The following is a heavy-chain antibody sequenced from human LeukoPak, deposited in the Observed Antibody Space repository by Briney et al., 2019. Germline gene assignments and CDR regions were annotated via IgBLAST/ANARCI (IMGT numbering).Heavy chain of an antibody. J-gene: IGHJ4*02. D-gene: IGHD4-17*01. V-gene: IGHV3-11*01. Sequence: GGSLRLSCAASGFTFSDYYISWIRQAPGKGLEWVSYISSSGSTIYYADSVKGRFTISRDNAKNSLYLQMNSLRAEDTAGYYCARVPDYGDYAALGYWGQGTLVTVSS. CDR1: GFTFSDYY. CDR2: ISSSGSTI. CDR3: ARVPDYGDYAALGY.